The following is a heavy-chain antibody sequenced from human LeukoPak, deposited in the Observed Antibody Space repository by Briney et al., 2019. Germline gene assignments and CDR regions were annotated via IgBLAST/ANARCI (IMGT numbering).Heavy chain of an antibody. Sequence: SETLSLTCAVYGGSFSGYYWSWIRQPPGKGLEWIGEIYHSGSTNYNPSLKSRVTISVDKSKNQFSLKLSSVTAADTAVYYCAREGSGSYVGDWGQGTLVTVSS. CDR1: GGSFSGYY. V-gene: IGHV4-34*01. CDR2: IYHSGST. CDR3: AREGSGSYVGD. D-gene: IGHD1-26*01. J-gene: IGHJ4*02.